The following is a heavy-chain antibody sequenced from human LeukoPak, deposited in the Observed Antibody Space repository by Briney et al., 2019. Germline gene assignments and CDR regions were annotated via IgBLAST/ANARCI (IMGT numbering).Heavy chain of an antibody. CDR2: INPNSGGT. D-gene: IGHD6-19*01. CDR3: ARDYAPYSSGWYRGSIDAFDI. CDR1: GYTITDYY. J-gene: IGHJ3*02. Sequence: GASVKVSCKASGYTITDYYLHWVRQAPGQGLEWMGRINPNSGGTNYAQKFQGWVTMTRDTSISTAYMELSRLRSDDTAVYYCARDYAPYSSGWYRGSIDAFDIWGQGTMVTVSS. V-gene: IGHV1-2*04.